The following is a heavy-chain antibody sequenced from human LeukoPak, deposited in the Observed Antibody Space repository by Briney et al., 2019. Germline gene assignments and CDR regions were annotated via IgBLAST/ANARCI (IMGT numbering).Heavy chain of an antibody. CDR2: IYYSGST. CDR1: GGSISSYY. J-gene: IGHJ6*02. D-gene: IGHD3-22*01. CDR3: ARSGYYDSSGYYPYYYYYYGMDV. Sequence: KPSETLSLTCTVSGGSISSYYWSWIRQPPGKGLEWIGYIYYSGSTNYNPSLKSRVTISVDTSKNQFSLKLSSVTAADTAVYYCARSGYYDSSGYYPYYYYYYGMDVWGQGTTVTVSS. V-gene: IGHV4-59*08.